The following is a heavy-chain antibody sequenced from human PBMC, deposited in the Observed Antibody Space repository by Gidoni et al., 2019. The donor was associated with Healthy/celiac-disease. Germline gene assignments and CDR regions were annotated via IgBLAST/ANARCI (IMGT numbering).Heavy chain of an antibody. CDR2: ISSSSSYI. D-gene: IGHD2-15*01. CDR3: ARDGGDIVVVGYFDY. V-gene: IGHV3-21*01. CDR1: GFTCSSYS. Sequence: EVQLVESGGGLVKPGGSLRLSWAASGFTCSSYSMNWVRQAPGKGLEWVSSISSSSSYIYYADSVKGRFTISRDNAKNSLYLQMNSLRAEDTAVYYCARDGGDIVVVGYFDYWGQGTLVTVSS. J-gene: IGHJ4*02.